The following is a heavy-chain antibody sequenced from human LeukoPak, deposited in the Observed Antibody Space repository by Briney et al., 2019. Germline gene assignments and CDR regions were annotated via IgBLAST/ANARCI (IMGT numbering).Heavy chain of an antibody. Sequence: SETLSLTCTVSGGSISSSSYYWGWIRQPPGKGLEWIGSIYYSGSTYYNPSLKSRVTISVDTSKNQFSPKLSSVTAADTAVYYCARQEWELDAFDIWGQGTMVTVSS. CDR3: ARQEWELDAFDI. J-gene: IGHJ3*02. CDR1: GGSISSSSYY. CDR2: IYYSGST. V-gene: IGHV4-39*01. D-gene: IGHD1-26*01.